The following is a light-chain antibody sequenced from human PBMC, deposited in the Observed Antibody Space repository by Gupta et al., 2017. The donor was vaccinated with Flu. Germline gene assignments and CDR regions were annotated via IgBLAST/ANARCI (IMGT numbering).Light chain of an antibody. CDR1: SSDIGSYNL. V-gene: IGLV2-23*01. Sequence: SALPQPASVSGSPGQLITISCTGTSSDIGSYNLVSWYQQHPGKAPKLIIYEGSKRTSGVSSRFSGSKSGNTASLTISGLQAEDEADYFCCSYAGATMPFGGGTKLTVL. CDR2: EGS. J-gene: IGLJ3*02. CDR3: CSYAGATMP.